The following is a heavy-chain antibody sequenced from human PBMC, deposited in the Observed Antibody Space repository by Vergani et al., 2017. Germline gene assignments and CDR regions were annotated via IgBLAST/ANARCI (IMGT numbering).Heavy chain of an antibody. CDR1: GYTFTGYY. V-gene: IGHV1-2*02. D-gene: IGHD4-17*01. CDR3: AREEHDYGLLYYDYGMDV. Sequence: QVQLVQSGAEVKKPGASVKVSCKASGYTFTGYYMHWVRPAPGQGLEWMGWINPNSGGTNYAQTFQGRVTMTRDTSISTAYMELSRLRSDDTAVYYCAREEHDYGLLYYDYGMDVWGQGTTVTVSS. J-gene: IGHJ6*02. CDR2: INPNSGGT.